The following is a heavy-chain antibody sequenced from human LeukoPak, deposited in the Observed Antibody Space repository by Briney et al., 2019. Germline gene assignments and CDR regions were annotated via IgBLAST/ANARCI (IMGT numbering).Heavy chain of an antibody. V-gene: IGHV3-21*01. D-gene: IGHD3-10*01. CDR3: ARDGWFGEDPVYAFDI. Sequence: GGSLRLSCAASGFTFSSYSMNWVRQAPGKGLGWVSSISSSSSYIYYADSVKGRFTISRDNAKNSLYLQMNSLRAEDTAVYYCARDGWFGEDPVYAFDIWGQGTMVTVSS. CDR2: ISSSSSYI. CDR1: GFTFSSYS. J-gene: IGHJ3*02.